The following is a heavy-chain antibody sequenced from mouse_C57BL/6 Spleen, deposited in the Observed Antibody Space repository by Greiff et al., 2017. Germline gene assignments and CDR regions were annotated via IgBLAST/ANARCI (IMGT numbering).Heavy chain of an antibody. V-gene: IGHV1-26*01. Sequence: EVQLQQSGPELVKPGASVKISCKASGYTFTDYYMNWVKQSHGKSLEWIGDINPNNGGTSYNEKFKGKATLTVDTTSSTAYMELRSLTSEDSAVYYCARWGVLPFGGWGQGTTLTVSS. CDR2: INPNNGGT. J-gene: IGHJ2*01. CDR1: GYTFTDYY. CDR3: ARWGVLPFGG.